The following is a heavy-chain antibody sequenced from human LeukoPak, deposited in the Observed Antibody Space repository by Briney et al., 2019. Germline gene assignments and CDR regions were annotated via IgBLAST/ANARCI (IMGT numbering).Heavy chain of an antibody. Sequence: GSSVKVSCKASGGTFSSYAISWVRQAPGQGLEWMGRIIPILGIANYAQKFQGRVTITADKSTSTAYMELSSLRSEDTAVYYCARGSGNQDAFDIWGQGTMVTVSS. CDR3: ARGSGNQDAFDI. CDR2: IIPILGIA. V-gene: IGHV1-69*04. CDR1: GGTFSSYA. D-gene: IGHD1-26*01. J-gene: IGHJ3*02.